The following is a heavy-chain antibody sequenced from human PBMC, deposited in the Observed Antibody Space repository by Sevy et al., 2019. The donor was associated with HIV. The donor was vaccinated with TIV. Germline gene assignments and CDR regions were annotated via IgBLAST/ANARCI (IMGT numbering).Heavy chain of an antibody. CDR3: TTMMRLYGDPNFWYFDL. J-gene: IGHJ2*01. Sequence: GGSLRLSCAASGFTFSNVWTSWVRQASGKGLERVGRIQSKSEGGTTDYAAPVKGRFSISRDESSDTLYLQMNSLKTEDTAVYYCTTMMRLYGDPNFWYFDLWGRGTLVTVSS. D-gene: IGHD4-17*01. V-gene: IGHV3-15*01. CDR1: GFTFSNVW. CDR2: IQSKSEGGTT.